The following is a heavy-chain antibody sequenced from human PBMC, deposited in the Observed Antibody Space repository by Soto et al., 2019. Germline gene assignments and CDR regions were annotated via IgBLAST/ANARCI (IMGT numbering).Heavy chain of an antibody. CDR1: GGTFSSYA. D-gene: IGHD3-22*01. J-gene: IGHJ3*02. CDR3: ASRYYYDSSGYYDAFDI. V-gene: IGHV1-69*06. CDR2: IIPIFGTA. Sequence: SVKVSCKASGGTFSSYAISWVRQAPGQGLEWMGGIIPIFGTANYAQKFQGRVAITADKSTSTAYMELSSLRSEDTAVYYCASRYYYDSSGYYDAFDIWGQGTMVTVSS.